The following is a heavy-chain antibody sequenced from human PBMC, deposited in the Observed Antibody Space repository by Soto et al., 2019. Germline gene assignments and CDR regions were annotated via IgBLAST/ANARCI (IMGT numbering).Heavy chain of an antibody. CDR2: IYYSGST. CDR3: ARELNSGDYEG. J-gene: IGHJ4*02. D-gene: IGHD4-17*01. V-gene: IGHV4-61*01. Sequence: QVQLQESGPGLVKPSETLSLTCTVSGGSVSSGSYYWSWIRQPPGKGLEWIGYIYYSGSTNYNPSLKSRVTISVDTSKNQFSLKLSSVTAADTAVYYCARELNSGDYEGGGQGTLVTVSS. CDR1: GGSVSSGSYY.